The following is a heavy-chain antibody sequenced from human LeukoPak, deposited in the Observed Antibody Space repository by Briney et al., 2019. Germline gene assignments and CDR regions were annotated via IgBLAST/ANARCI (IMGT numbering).Heavy chain of an antibody. J-gene: IGHJ4*02. CDR3: ARALPGTHLWYFDY. CDR1: GYTFTDYY. Sequence: ASVKVSCKASGYTFTDYYLHWVRQAPGQGLEWMGWINLNSGGTNSAQKFQGRVAMTRDTSISTAYMDLSRLRSDDTAVYYCARALPGTHLWYFDYWGQGTLVTVSS. CDR2: INLNSGGT. D-gene: IGHD1-1*01. V-gene: IGHV1-2*02.